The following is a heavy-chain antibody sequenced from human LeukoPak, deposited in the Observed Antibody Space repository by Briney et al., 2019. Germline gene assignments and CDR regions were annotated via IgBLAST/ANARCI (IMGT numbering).Heavy chain of an antibody. J-gene: IGHJ4*02. CDR2: IIPIFGTA. D-gene: IGHD6-6*01. Sequence: SVKVSCKASGYTFTGYYMHWVRQAPGQGLEWMGGIIPIFGTANYAQKFQGRVTITTDESTSTAYMELSSLRSEDTAVYYCARGYSSSSEYCFDYWGQGTLVTVSS. CDR1: GYTFTGYY. V-gene: IGHV1-69*05. CDR3: ARGYSSSSEYCFDY.